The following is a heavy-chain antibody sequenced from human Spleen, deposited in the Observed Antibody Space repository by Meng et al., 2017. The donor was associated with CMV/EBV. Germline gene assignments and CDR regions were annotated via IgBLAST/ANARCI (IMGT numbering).Heavy chain of an antibody. V-gene: IGHV4-61*01. CDR2: IYYTGSS. D-gene: IGHD3-9*01. Sequence: SGSYYWTCIRHPPGKVLEWIGYIYYTGSSNYSPSFKSRVTMSINRSKNQFSLKLNSVTAADTAVYYCARDTWNDVLTGYSYGGWFDPWGQGTLVTVSS. CDR1: SGSYY. J-gene: IGHJ5*02. CDR3: ARDTWNDVLTGYSYGGWFDP.